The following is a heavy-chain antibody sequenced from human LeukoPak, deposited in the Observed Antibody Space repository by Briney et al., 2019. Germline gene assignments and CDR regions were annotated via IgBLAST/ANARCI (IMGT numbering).Heavy chain of an antibody. CDR2: IYYSGST. J-gene: IGHJ3*02. D-gene: IGHD3-10*01. Sequence: PSETLSLTCTVSGGSISSSSYYWGWIRQPPGKGLEWIGSIYYSGSTYYNPSLKSRVTISVDTSKNQFSLKLSSVTAADTAVYYCARDPWATMVRGVIGDIWGQGTMVTVSS. CDR3: ARDPWATMVRGVIGDI. V-gene: IGHV4-39*07. CDR1: GGSISSSSYY.